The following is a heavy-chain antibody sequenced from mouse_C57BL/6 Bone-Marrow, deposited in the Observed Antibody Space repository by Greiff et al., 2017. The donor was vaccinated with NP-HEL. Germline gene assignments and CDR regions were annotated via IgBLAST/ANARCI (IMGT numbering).Heavy chain of an antibody. D-gene: IGHD6-5*01. CDR1: GYSITSGYY. J-gene: IGHJ3*01. CDR2: ISYDGSN. Sequence: EVKLQESGPGLVKPSQSLSLTCSVTGYSITSGYYWNWIRQFPGNKLEWMGYISYDGSNNYNPSLKNRISITRDTSKNQFFLKLNSVTTEDTATYYCARDPYPIWGQGTLVTVSA. V-gene: IGHV3-6*01. CDR3: ARDPYPI.